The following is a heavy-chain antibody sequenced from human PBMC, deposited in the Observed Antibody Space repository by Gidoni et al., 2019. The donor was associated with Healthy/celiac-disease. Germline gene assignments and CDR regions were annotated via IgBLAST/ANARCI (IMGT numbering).Heavy chain of an antibody. Sequence: QVQLVASGGGVVQPGRSLRRSCAASGFPFSSYGMHWVRQAPGKGLEWVAVISYDGSNKYYADSVKGRFTISRDNSKNTLYLQMNSLRAEDTAVYYCAKDTYCSSTSCYGNYYYYGMDVWGQGTTVTVSS. CDR1: GFPFSSYG. J-gene: IGHJ6*02. V-gene: IGHV3-30*18. CDR3: AKDTYCSSTSCYGNYYYYGMDV. CDR2: ISYDGSNK. D-gene: IGHD2-2*01.